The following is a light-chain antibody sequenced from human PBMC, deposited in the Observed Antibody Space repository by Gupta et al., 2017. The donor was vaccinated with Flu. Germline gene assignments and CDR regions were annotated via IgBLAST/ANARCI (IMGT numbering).Light chain of an antibody. CDR2: DNI. CDR1: SSNLGNNY. J-gene: IGLJ2*01. Sequence: QSVLTQPPSVSAAPGQKVTISCPGSSSNLGNNYVSWYQQLPETAPKLLMYDNIRRRSAIPARFSGSKSGTSATLITTGLQTGDEADYYCDSWDTSRSAVLFGGGTKLTVL. V-gene: IGLV1-51*01. CDR3: DSWDTSRSAVL.